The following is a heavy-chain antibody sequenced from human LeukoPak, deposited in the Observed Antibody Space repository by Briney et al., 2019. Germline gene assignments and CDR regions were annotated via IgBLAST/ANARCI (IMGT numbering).Heavy chain of an antibody. CDR1: GGSISSGSYY. CDR3: ARDITMITY. D-gene: IGHD3-22*01. V-gene: IGHV4-61*02. J-gene: IGHJ4*02. Sequence: SETLSLTCTVSGGSISSGSYYWSWIRQPAGKGLEWIGRIYTSGSTNYNPSLKSRVTISVDTSKNQFSPKMSSVTAADTAVYYCARDITMITYWGQGTLVTVSS. CDR2: IYTSGST.